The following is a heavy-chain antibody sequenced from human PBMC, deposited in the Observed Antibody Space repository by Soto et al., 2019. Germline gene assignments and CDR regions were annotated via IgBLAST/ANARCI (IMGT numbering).Heavy chain of an antibody. Sequence: EVHLVESGGGLVQPGGSLRVSCAASGFTFSNYPMNWVRQAPGKGLEWVSYISIGSGSIFYADSVKGRFTISRDDAKNSLYLQMNTLRDEDTAVYYCVRDDRWAFDFWGQGTMVTVSS. J-gene: IGHJ3*01. CDR3: VRDDRWAFDF. CDR1: GFTFSNYP. D-gene: IGHD3-22*01. CDR2: ISIGSGSI. V-gene: IGHV3-48*02.